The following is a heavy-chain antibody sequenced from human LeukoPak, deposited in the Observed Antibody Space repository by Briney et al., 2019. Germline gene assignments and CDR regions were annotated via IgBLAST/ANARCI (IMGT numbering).Heavy chain of an antibody. V-gene: IGHV4-59*08. CDR3: ARRTSSWYYGMDV. CDR1: GGSISSYY. J-gene: IGHJ6*02. D-gene: IGHD6-13*01. Sequence: PSETLSLTCTVSGGSISSYYWSWIRQPPGKGLEWIGYIYYSGSTNYNPSLKSRVTISVDTSKNQFSLKVSSVTAADTAVYYCARRTSSWYYGMDVWGQGTTVTVSS. CDR2: IYYSGST.